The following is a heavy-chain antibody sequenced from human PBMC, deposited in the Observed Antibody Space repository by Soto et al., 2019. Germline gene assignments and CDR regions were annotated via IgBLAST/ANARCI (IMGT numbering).Heavy chain of an antibody. J-gene: IGHJ3*02. V-gene: IGHV6-1*01. Sequence: SQTLSLTCVISGDSVSSNNVAWNWIRQSSSRGLEWLGRTYYRSKWYNNYAVSVRSRTTINADTSKNQFSLQLASVTPEDTAVYCCARGINSAIDILGQGTMVTVSS. CDR1: GDSVSSNNVA. CDR2: TYYRSKWYN. CDR3: ARGINSAIDI. D-gene: IGHD1-1*01.